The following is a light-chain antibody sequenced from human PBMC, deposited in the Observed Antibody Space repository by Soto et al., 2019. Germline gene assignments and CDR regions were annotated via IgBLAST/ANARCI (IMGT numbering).Light chain of an antibody. Sequence: QSVLTQPPSVSGAPGQRVTISCTGSSSNIGAGYDVHWYQQLPGTAPKHHIYNNNQRPSGVPDRFSGSKSGTSASLAISGLQSEDEADYYCASWDDSLNAQGVFGSGTKLTVL. CDR2: NNN. V-gene: IGLV1-40*01. CDR1: SSNIGAGYD. J-gene: IGLJ1*01. CDR3: ASWDDSLNAQGV.